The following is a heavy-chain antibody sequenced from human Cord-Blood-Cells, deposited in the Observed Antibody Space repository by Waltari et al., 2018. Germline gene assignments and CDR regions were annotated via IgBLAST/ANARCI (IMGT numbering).Heavy chain of an antibody. CDR3: ARISGSGWYFDY. CDR2: IYYSGST. J-gene: IGHJ4*02. V-gene: IGHV4-39*01. CDR1: GGSISSSSYY. D-gene: IGHD6-19*01. Sequence: QLQLQESGPGLVTPSETLSLTCTVSGGSISSSSYYWGWLRQPPGKGLEWIGSIYYSGSTYYNPYLKSRVTISGDTSKNYFSLKLSSVTSAYTALYDGARISGSGWYFDYWGQGTLVTVSS.